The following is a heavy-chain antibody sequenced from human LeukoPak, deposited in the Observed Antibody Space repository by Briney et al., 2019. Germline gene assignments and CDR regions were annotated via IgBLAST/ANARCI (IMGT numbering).Heavy chain of an antibody. J-gene: IGHJ4*02. Sequence: GGSLRLSCAASGFNFGEFWMAWVRQTPGMGLEWVADIKEDGSESFYVDSVKGRFTISRDNSKNSLDLQMNRLRGDDTALYFCVRDFDSWGLGTLVTVSS. CDR1: GFNFGEFW. V-gene: IGHV3-7*01. CDR2: IKEDGSES. CDR3: VRDFDS.